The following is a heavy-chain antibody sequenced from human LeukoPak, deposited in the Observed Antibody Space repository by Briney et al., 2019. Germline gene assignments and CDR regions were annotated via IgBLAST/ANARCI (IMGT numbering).Heavy chain of an antibody. CDR1: GGSISSYY. D-gene: IGHD6-13*01. CDR2: IHTSGNT. V-gene: IGHV4-4*07. J-gene: IGHJ6*02. Sequence: SETLSLTCTVSGGSISSYYWTWIRQPPGKGLEWIGRIHTSGNTNYSPALKSRVTISVDTSKNQDSLTLHPVTAAHTAMSYCPRGGIASAYGSMNYHHYGLDVWGQGTTVTVSS. CDR3: PRGGIASAYGSMNYHHYGLDV.